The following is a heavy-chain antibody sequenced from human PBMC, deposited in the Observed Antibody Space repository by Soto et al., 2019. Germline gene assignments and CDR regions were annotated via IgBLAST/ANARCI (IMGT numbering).Heavy chain of an antibody. CDR3: ARGEAAADYYYYYGRDV. Sequence: EVQLVESGGGLVKPGGSLRLSCAASGFTFSSYSMNWVRQAPGKGLEWVSSISSSSSYIYYADSVKGRFTISRDNAKNSLQLQMTSLRAEDTAVYYCARGEAAADYYYYYGRDVWGQGTTVTVSS. V-gene: IGHV3-21*01. CDR2: ISSSSSYI. D-gene: IGHD6-25*01. CDR1: GFTFSSYS. J-gene: IGHJ6*02.